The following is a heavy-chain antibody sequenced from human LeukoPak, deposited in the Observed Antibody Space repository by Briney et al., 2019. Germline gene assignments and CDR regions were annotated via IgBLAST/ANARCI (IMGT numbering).Heavy chain of an antibody. CDR1: GFTFSSYA. CDR2: ISGSGGST. Sequence: GGSLRLSCAASGFTFSSYAMSWVRQAPGKGLEWVSAISGSGGSTYYADSMKGRFTISRDNSKNTLYLQMNSLRAEGTAVYYCAKAGYCSGGSCYFDAFDIWGQGTMVTVSS. CDR3: AKAGYCSGGSCYFDAFDI. J-gene: IGHJ3*02. D-gene: IGHD2-15*01. V-gene: IGHV3-23*01.